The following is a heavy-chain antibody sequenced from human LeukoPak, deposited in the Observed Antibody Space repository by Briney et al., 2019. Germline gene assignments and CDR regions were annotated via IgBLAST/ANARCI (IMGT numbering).Heavy chain of an antibody. CDR2: INHSGST. Sequence: SETLSLTCAVYGGSFSGYYWSWIRQPPGKGLEWIGEINHSGSTNYNPSLKSRVTISVDTSKNQFSLKLSSVTAADTAVYFCATEGSGNYYYFDDWGQGTLVTVSS. V-gene: IGHV4-34*01. D-gene: IGHD1-26*01. J-gene: IGHJ4*02. CDR1: GGSFSGYY. CDR3: ATEGSGNYYYFDD.